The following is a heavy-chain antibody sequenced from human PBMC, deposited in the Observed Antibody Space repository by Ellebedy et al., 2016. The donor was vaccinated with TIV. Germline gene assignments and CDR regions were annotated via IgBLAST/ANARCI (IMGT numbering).Heavy chain of an antibody. CDR2: INHSGST. J-gene: IGHJ5*02. CDR3: ARGEWFDP. CDR1: GGSFSGYY. V-gene: IGHV4-34*01. Sequence: SETLSLXXAVYGGSFSGYYWSWIRQPPGKGLEWIGEINHSGSTNYNPSLKSRVTISVDTSKNQFSLKLSSVTAADTAVYYCARGEWFDPWGQGTLVTVSS.